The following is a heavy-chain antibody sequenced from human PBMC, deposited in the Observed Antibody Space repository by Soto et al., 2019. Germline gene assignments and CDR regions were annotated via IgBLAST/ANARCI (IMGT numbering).Heavy chain of an antibody. J-gene: IGHJ4*02. CDR1: GFTFSSYE. V-gene: IGHV3-48*03. CDR3: ARDRTYYFDY. Sequence: EVRLVESGGGLVQPGGSLRLSCAASGFTFSSYEMNWVRQAPGKGLEWLSYISSGGSTIYYTDSVKGRFTISRDNAKNSLYLQMNSLRAEDTAVYYCARDRTYYFDYWGQGTLVTVSS. CDR2: ISSGGSTI.